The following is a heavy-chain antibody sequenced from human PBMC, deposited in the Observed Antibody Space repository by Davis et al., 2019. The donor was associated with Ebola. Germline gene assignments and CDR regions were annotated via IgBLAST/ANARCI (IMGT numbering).Heavy chain of an antibody. Sequence: PGGSLRLSCAASGFTFSSYSMNWVRQAPGKGLEWVSAISGSGGSTYYADSVKGRFTISRDNSKNTLYLQMNSLRAEDTAVYYCARRGLEIYYYYGMDVWGQGTTVTVSS. CDR3: ARRGLEIYYYYGMDV. V-gene: IGHV3-23*01. CDR1: GFTFSSYS. D-gene: IGHD3-3*01. J-gene: IGHJ6*02. CDR2: ISGSGGST.